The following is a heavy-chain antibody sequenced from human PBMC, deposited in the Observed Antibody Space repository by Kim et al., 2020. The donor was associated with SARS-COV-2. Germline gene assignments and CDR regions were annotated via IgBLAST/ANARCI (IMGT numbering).Heavy chain of an antibody. J-gene: IGHJ6*01. CDR1: GFTFSSYG. CDR3: AKDLSHYDSSGSLYYCYG. Sequence: GGSLRLSCAASGFTFSSYGMHWVRQAPGKGLVWVAGISYDGSSTYYADSVKGRFTISRDNSKNTLYLQMNSLRAEDTAVYYCAKDLSHYDSSGSLYYCYG. D-gene: IGHD3-22*01. CDR2: ISYDGSST. V-gene: IGHV3-30*18.